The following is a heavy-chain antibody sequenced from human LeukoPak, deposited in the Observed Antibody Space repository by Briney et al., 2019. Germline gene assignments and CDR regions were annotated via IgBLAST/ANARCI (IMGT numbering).Heavy chain of an antibody. Sequence: PSETLSLTCAVYGGSFSAYYWSWIRQPPGKGLEWIGEINHSGSTNYNPSLKSRVVISVDTSKNQFSLKLSSVTAADTAVYYCARGERWLPRRWGQGTLVTVSS. CDR1: GGSFSAYY. D-gene: IGHD5-24*01. J-gene: IGHJ4*02. CDR2: INHSGST. V-gene: IGHV4-34*01. CDR3: ARGERWLPRR.